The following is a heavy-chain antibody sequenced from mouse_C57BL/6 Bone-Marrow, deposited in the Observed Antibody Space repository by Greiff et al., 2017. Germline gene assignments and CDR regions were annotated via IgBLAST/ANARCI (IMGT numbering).Heavy chain of an antibody. D-gene: IGHD1-1*01. CDR3: ARYIHYYYGSSYDLFAY. CDR2: IDPEDGET. J-gene: IGHJ3*01. CDR1: GFNIKDYY. V-gene: IGHV14-2*01. Sequence: EVQLQESGAELVKPGASVKLSCTASGFNIKDYYMHWVKQRTEQGLEWIGRIDPEDGETKYAPKFQGKATITADTSTNTAYLQLSSLTAEDTAVYYCARYIHYYYGSSYDLFAYWGQGTLVTVSA.